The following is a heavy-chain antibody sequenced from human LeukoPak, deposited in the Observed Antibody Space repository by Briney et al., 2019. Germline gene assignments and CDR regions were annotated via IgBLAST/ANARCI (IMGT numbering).Heavy chain of an antibody. J-gene: IGHJ4*02. CDR2: ISYDGSNK. CDR3: AKGEYSSSWHQPDY. Sequence: PGRSLRLSCTASGFAFSTYAMHWVRQAPGKGLEWVAVISYDGSNKYYADSVKGRFTISRDNSKNTLYLQMNSLRAEDTAVYYCAKGEYSSSWHQPDYWGQGTLVTVSS. V-gene: IGHV3-30*04. D-gene: IGHD6-13*01. CDR1: GFAFSTYA.